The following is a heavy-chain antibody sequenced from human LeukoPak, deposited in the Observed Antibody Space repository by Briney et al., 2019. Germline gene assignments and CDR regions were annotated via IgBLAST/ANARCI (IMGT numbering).Heavy chain of an antibody. J-gene: IGHJ3*02. Sequence: HPGGSLRLSCAASGFTFSSYEMNWVRQAPGKGLEWVSYISSSGSTIYYADSVKGRFTISRDNAKNSLYLQMNSLRAEDTAVYYCARDQSGPPNDAFDIWGQGTMVTVSS. CDR1: GFTFSSYE. CDR3: ARDQSGPPNDAFDI. CDR2: ISSSGSTI. V-gene: IGHV3-48*03.